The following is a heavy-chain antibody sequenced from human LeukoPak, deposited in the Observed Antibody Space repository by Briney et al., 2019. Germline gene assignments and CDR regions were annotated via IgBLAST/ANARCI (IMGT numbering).Heavy chain of an antibody. V-gene: IGHV3-21*01. CDR2: ISSSSSYI. CDR1: GFTFSSYS. Sequence: GGSLRLSCAASGFTFSSYSMNWVRQAPGKGLEWVSSISSSSSYIYYADSVKGRFTISRDNAKNSLYLQMNSLRAEDTAVYYCARGRPGKISMIVVITPPALDYWGQGTLVTVPS. CDR3: ARGRPGKISMIVVITPPALDY. D-gene: IGHD3-22*01. J-gene: IGHJ4*02.